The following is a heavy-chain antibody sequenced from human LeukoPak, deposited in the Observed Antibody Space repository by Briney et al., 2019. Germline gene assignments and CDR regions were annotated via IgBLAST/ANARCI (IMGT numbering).Heavy chain of an antibody. CDR1: GFTFSSYE. CDR2: ISSSGSTI. Sequence: GGSLRLSCAASGFTFSSYEMNWVRQAPGKGLEWVSYISSSGSTIYYADSVKGRFTISRDNAKNSLYLQMNSLRAEDTAVYYRARDQVAVGATQDYWGQGTLVTVSS. CDR3: ARDQVAVGATQDY. J-gene: IGHJ4*02. V-gene: IGHV3-48*03. D-gene: IGHD1-26*01.